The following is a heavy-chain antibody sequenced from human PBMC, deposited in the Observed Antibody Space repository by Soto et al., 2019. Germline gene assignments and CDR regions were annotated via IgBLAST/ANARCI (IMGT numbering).Heavy chain of an antibody. CDR2: ISDSGST. CDR1: GGSIGSGVYY. J-gene: IGHJ2*01. CDR3: ARGTNLYFDL. Sequence: QVRLQESGPGLVKPSQTLSLTCSVSGGSIGSGVYYCSWFRPHPGKGLEWIGYISDSGSTEYNPSVDSPVPISVAMSENQFSLCLTSVTAADTAVYYCARGTNLYFDLWGRATLVTVAS. V-gene: IGHV4-31*01.